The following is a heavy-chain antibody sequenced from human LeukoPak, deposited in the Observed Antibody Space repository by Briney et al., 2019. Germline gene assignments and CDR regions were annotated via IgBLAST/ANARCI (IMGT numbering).Heavy chain of an antibody. D-gene: IGHD2-21*02. CDR3: AREFRVVMTAFLDH. CDR1: GYTFSDNY. Sequence: ASVRVSCKASGYTFSDNYIHWVRQAPGQGLEWVGWIKPNTGAAHYSKRFQGRVTMTRDTSVSTAYMELTSLRSDDTAVYFCAREFRVVMTAFLDHWGQGTLVIVSS. CDR2: IKPNTGAA. J-gene: IGHJ4*02. V-gene: IGHV1-2*02.